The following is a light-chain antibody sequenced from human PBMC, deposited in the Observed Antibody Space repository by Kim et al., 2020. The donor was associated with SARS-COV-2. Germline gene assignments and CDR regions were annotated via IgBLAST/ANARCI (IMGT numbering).Light chain of an antibody. CDR3: QAWDSSTAV. J-gene: IGLJ3*02. CDR1: KLGYKY. Sequence: SVPPGQTASITCSGDKLGYKYSCWYQQKPGQSPVLVIYQDSKRPSGIPERFSGSNSGNTATLTISGTQAMDEADYYCQAWDSSTAVFGGGTQLTVL. V-gene: IGLV3-1*01. CDR2: QDS.